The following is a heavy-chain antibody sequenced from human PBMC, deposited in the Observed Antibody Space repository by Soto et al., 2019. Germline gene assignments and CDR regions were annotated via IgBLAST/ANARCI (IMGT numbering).Heavy chain of an antibody. V-gene: IGHV3-66*01. CDR2: IYSGGTT. Sequence: LRLSCAASGFTVSSNYMSWVRQAPGKGLEWVSTIYSGGTTYYADSVKDRFTISRDNSKNTLYLQMNSLRAEDTAVYYCARELRQVAAKPSVDYWGQGTLVTAPQ. CDR1: GFTVSSNY. J-gene: IGHJ4*02. D-gene: IGHD2-15*01. CDR3: ARELRQVAAKPSVDY.